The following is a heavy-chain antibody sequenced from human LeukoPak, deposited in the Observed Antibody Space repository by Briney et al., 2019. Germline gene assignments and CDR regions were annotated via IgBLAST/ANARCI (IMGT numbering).Heavy chain of an antibody. CDR2: IKQDGSVK. CDR3: VRDWDHFDFDS. D-gene: IGHD1-26*01. CDR1: GFTFSNYW. V-gene: IGHV3-7*01. J-gene: IGHJ5*01. Sequence: GGSLRLSCAASGFTFSNYWMHWVRQTPGKGLEWVANIKQDGSVKYYVDSVKGRFTISRDNAKNSLYLQMNSLRAEDTAVYYCVRDWDHFDFDSWGQGTPVTVSS.